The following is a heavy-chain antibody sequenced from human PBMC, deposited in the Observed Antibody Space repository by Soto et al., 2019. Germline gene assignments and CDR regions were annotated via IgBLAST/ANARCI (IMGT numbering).Heavy chain of an antibody. V-gene: IGHV3-33*01. D-gene: IGHD6-19*01. CDR3: ARAGLAGRTYYFDY. CDR1: GFTFSSYG. Sequence: GGSLRLSCAASGFTFSSYGMHWVRQAPGKGLEWVAVIWYDGSNKYYADSVKGRFTISRDNSKNTLYLQMNSLRAEDTAVYYCARAGLAGRTYYFDYWGQGTLVTVSS. CDR2: IWYDGSNK. J-gene: IGHJ4*02.